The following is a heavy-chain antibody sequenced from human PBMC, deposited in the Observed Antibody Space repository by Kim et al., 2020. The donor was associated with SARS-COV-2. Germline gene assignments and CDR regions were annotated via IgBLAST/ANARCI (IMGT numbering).Heavy chain of an antibody. D-gene: IGHD3-22*01. CDR2: IYYSGST. J-gene: IGHJ5*02. CDR1: GGSISSYY. Sequence: SETLSLTCTVSGGSISSYYWSWIRQPPGKGLEWIGYIYYSGSTNYNPSLKSRVTISVDTSKNQFSLKLSSVTAADTAVYYCARAPYNYDSSGFQVWFDPWGQGTLVTVSS. CDR3: ARAPYNYDSSGFQVWFDP. V-gene: IGHV4-59*01.